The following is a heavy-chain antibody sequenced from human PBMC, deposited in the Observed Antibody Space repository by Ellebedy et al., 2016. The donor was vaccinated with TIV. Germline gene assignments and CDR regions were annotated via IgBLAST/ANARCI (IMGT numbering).Heavy chain of an antibody. J-gene: IGHJ4*02. CDR3: ARAGYFFGSGIFY. Sequence: PGGSLRLSCPVSGGSISGYCWGWIRQPPGKGLEWIGYIYSSGNTYYNPSLKSRVTISVDTSRNQFSLKLTSVTAADTAVYYCARAGYFFGSGIFYWGQGTLVIVSS. V-gene: IGHV4-59*01. D-gene: IGHD3-10*01. CDR2: IYSSGNT. CDR1: GGSISGYC.